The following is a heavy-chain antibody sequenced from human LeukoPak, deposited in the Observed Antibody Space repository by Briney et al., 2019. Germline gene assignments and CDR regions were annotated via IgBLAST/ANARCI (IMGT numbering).Heavy chain of an antibody. CDR2: IYTSGST. V-gene: IGHV4-61*02. Sequence: PSETLSLTCTVSGGSISSGSYDWSWIRQPAGKGLEWIGRIYTSGSTNYNPSLKSRVTISVDTSKNQFSLKLSSVTAADTAVYYCARDWGADDRSGYPWGQGTLVTVSS. CDR1: GGSISSGSYD. J-gene: IGHJ5*02. CDR3: ARDWGADDRSGYP. D-gene: IGHD3-22*01.